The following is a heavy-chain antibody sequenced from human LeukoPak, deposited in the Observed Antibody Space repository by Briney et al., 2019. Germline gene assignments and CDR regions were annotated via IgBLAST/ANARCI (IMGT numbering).Heavy chain of an antibody. V-gene: IGHV3-7*01. Sequence: PGGSLRLSCAASGFTFTRYWMSWVRQAPGKGLEWVANIKQDGSEKYYVDSVKGRFTISRDNGKDSLYLQMNNLRAEDTAVYYCARARNGPHYFDNWGQGTLVTGSS. CDR1: GFTFTRYW. J-gene: IGHJ4*02. CDR2: IKQDGSEK. CDR3: ARARNGPHYFDN. D-gene: IGHD1-14*01.